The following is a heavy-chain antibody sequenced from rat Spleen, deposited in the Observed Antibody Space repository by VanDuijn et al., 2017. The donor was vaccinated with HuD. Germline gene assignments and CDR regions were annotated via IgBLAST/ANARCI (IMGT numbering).Heavy chain of an antibody. CDR3: TVSGFGY. CDR1: GFNFNDYW. Sequence: EVKLVESGGGLVQPGRSLKLSCAASGFNFNDYWMDWVRQAPGKGLEWIGEINKDSSTIKYIPSLKDKITISRDNAQNTLYLQMSKLGSEDTAIYYCTVSGFGYWGQGIMVTVSS. J-gene: IGHJ2*01. V-gene: IGHV4-2*01. D-gene: IGHD4-4*01. CDR2: INKDSSTI.